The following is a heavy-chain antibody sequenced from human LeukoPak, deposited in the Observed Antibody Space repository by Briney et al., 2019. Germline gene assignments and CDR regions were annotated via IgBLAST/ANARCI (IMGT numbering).Heavy chain of an antibody. CDR2: ISSSGNTI. V-gene: IGHV3-11*01. CDR3: AGGVMLLNDAYDT. J-gene: IGHJ3*02. CDR1: GFTFSHSY. D-gene: IGHD2-15*01. Sequence: GGSLRLSCAASGFTFSHSYMSWIRQPPGKGLEWVAYISSSGNTIYYADSVKGRFTISRDNAKNSLYLEMVSLGVEDTAVYFCAGGVMLLNDAYDTWGQGTTVSVSS.